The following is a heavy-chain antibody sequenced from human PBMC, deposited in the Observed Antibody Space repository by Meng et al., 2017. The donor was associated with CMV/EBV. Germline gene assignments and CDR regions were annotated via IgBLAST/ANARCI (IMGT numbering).Heavy chain of an antibody. CDR2: INPNSGST. CDR3: AREGGELYQLLYGYNWFDP. CDR1: GYTFTGYY. Sequence: ASVKVSCKASGYTFTGYYMHWVRQAPGQGLEWMGWINPNSGSTNYAQKFQGRVTMTRDTSISTAYMELSRLRADDTAVYYCAREGGELYQLLYGYNWFDPWGQGTMVTVSS. J-gene: IGHJ5*02. D-gene: IGHD2-2*02. V-gene: IGHV1-2*02.